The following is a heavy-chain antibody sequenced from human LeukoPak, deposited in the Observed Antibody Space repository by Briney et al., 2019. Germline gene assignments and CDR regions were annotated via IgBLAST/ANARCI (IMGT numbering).Heavy chain of an antibody. J-gene: IGHJ6*02. Sequence: SQTLSLTCAISGDSVSSNSAAWTWIRQSPSRGLEWLGRTYYRSKWYNDYAVSVKSRITINPDTSKNQFSLQLNSVTAADTAVYYCARARLTPNYSNYFYYYYGMDVWGQGTTVTVSS. CDR3: ARARLTPNYSNYFYYYYGMDV. CDR2: TYYRSKWYN. D-gene: IGHD4-11*01. CDR1: GDSVSSNSAA. V-gene: IGHV6-1*01.